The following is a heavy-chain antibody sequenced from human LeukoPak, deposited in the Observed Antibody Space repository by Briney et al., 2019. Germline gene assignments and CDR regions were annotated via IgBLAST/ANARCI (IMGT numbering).Heavy chain of an antibody. Sequence: PGGSLRLSCTASGFTFSSYWMSWVRQAPGKGLEWVSNIRQDGIEKYYVDSVKGRFTISRDNAQKSLYLQMNSLRVEDTAVYYCARDKMQQSTEGSNFDHWGQGTLVTVSS. V-gene: IGHV3-7*01. J-gene: IGHJ4*02. D-gene: IGHD6-13*01. CDR2: IRQDGIEK. CDR3: ARDKMQQSTEGSNFDH. CDR1: GFTFSSYW.